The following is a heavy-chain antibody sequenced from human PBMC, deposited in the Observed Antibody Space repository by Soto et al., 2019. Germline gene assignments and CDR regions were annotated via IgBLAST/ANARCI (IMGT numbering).Heavy chain of an antibody. CDR3: ARGDTVTGKNVFDL. CDR1: AGSFSGFY. V-gene: IGHV4-34*02. D-gene: IGHD2-21*02. Sequence: LQQWGAGLLKPSETLSLTCGVYAGSFSGFYWTWIRQPPGQGLEWIGEINHGGSTNQNPSLKSRLTMSVDTSKNQFSLKLSSVTAADTVVYFCARGDTVTGKNVFDLWGQGTMVTVSS. J-gene: IGHJ3*01. CDR2: INHGGST.